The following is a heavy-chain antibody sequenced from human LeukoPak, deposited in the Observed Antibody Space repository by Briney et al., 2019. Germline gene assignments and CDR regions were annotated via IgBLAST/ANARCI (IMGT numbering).Heavy chain of an antibody. CDR3: ARRGRGSYSNYYYMDV. CDR1: GFTFSSYA. D-gene: IGHD1-26*01. CDR2: ISSSSSTI. J-gene: IGHJ6*03. Sequence: GGSLRLSCAASGFTFSSYAMSWVRQAPGKGLEWVSYISSSSSTIYYADSVKGPFTISRDNAKNSLYLQMNSLRAEDTAVYYCARRGRGSYSNYYYMDVWGRGTTVTVSS. V-gene: IGHV3-48*01.